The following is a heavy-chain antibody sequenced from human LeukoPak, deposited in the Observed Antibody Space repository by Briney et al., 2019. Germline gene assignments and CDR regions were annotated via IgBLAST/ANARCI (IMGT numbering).Heavy chain of an antibody. CDR3: ARPQEYETFDC. CDR1: GFSFGSYW. V-gene: IGHV3-7*04. D-gene: IGHD6-6*01. Sequence: PGGSLRLSCAASGFSFGSYWTNWVRQAPGKGLEWVANIKEDGSEKYYVDSVRGRFTISRDNAKSSLYLQMNSLRADDTAVYYCARPQEYETFDCWGQGTLVTVSS. CDR2: IKEDGSEK. J-gene: IGHJ4*02.